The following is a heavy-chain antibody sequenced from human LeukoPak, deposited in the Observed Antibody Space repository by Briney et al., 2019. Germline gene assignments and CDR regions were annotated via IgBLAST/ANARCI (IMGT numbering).Heavy chain of an antibody. J-gene: IGHJ4*02. CDR3: ARRGPLYDIWSAQFYLDY. Sequence: SESLSLTCTVSGCSISTFYWSWIRQRPGKGLEWIGYIYYSGTTNYNPSLKSRVTISVAMSKSKFSLNMSSVTAADTALYYCARRGPLYDIWSAQFYLDYWGQGTLVAVSS. CDR2: IYYSGTT. CDR1: GCSISTFY. V-gene: IGHV4-59*08. D-gene: IGHD3-3*01.